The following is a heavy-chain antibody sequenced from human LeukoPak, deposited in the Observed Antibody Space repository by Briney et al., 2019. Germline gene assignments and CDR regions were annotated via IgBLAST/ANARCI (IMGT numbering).Heavy chain of an antibody. CDR1: GFTFSSYG. D-gene: IGHD2/OR15-2a*01. J-gene: IGHJ4*02. CDR3: ARLSRTFSRLGAFDY. Sequence: GGSLRLSCAASGFTFSSYGMHWVRQAPGKGLEWVAVIWCDGSNKYYADSVKGRFTISRDNSKNTLYLQMNSLRAEDTAVYYCARLSRTFSRLGAFDYWGQGTLVTVSS. CDR2: IWCDGSNK. V-gene: IGHV3-33*01.